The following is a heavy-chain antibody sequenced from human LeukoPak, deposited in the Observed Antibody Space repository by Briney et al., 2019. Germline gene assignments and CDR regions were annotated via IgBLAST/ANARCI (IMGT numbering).Heavy chain of an antibody. V-gene: IGHV1-69*04. D-gene: IGHD3-22*01. CDR1: GGTFSSYA. CDR3: ARVSYYDSSGYPEYFHH. J-gene: IGHJ1*01. Sequence: ASVKVSCKASGGTFSSYAINWVRQAPGQGLEWMGRIIPILGIPNYAQKFQGRVTITADRSTGTAYMELSSLRSEDAAVYYCARVSYYDSSGYPEYFHHWGQGTLVTVSS. CDR2: IIPILGIP.